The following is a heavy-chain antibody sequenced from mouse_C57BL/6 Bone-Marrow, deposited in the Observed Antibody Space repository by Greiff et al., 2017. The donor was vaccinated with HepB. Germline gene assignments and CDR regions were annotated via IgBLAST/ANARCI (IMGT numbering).Heavy chain of an antibody. CDR1: GFTFSDYY. J-gene: IGHJ3*01. Sequence: EVMLVESGGGLVQPGGSLKLSCAASGFTFSDYYMYWVRQTPEKRLEWVAYISNGGGSTYYPDTVKGRFTISRDNAKNTLYLQMSRLKSEDTAMYYCASPDGMVTFAYWGQGTLVTVSA. CDR3: ASPDGMVTFAY. CDR2: ISNGGGST. V-gene: IGHV5-12*01. D-gene: IGHD2-3*01.